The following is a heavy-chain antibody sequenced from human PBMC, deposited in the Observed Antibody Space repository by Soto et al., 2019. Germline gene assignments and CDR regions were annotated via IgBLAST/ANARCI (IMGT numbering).Heavy chain of an antibody. CDR2: ISHSGST. Sequence: QLQLQESGSGLVKPSQTLSLTCAVSGGSISSGGYSWSWIRQPPGKGLEWIGYISHSGSTYYNPSXXSRVTLSLDRSKNQFSLKLSSVTAADTAMYYCASGSHVPHYWGQGTLVTVSS. J-gene: IGHJ4*02. V-gene: IGHV4-30-2*01. CDR1: GGSISSGGYS. D-gene: IGHD6-6*01. CDR3: ASGSHVPHY.